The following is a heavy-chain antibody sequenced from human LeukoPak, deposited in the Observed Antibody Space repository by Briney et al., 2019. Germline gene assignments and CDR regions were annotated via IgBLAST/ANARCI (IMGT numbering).Heavy chain of an antibody. Sequence: GGSLRLSCATSGFTFSSYAMHWVRQAPGKGLEWVAVISYDGSNKYYADSVKGRFTISRDNAKNSLYLQMNSLRAEDTALCYCATYSGVHHKTFDDWGQGTLVTVSS. D-gene: IGHD1-26*01. CDR3: ATYSGVHHKTFDD. CDR2: ISYDGSNK. V-gene: IGHV3-30*04. CDR1: GFTFSSYA. J-gene: IGHJ4*02.